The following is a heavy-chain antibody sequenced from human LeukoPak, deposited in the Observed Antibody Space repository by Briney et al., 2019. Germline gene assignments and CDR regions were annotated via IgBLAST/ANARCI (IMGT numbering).Heavy chain of an antibody. D-gene: IGHD2-21*01. V-gene: IGHV1-2*02. Sequence: GASVKVSCKASGYTFTAFHIHWVRQAPGQGLEWTAWINPNNAGTSYAQKFQGRVTVTRDTSIGTAYMVLSRLTSDDAAVYYCATLIATQTGVPWGQGTLVTVSS. J-gene: IGHJ5*02. CDR3: ATLIATQTGVP. CDR1: GYTFTAFH. CDR2: INPNNAGT.